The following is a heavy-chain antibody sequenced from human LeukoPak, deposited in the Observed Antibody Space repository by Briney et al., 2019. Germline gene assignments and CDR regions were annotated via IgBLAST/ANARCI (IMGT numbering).Heavy chain of an antibody. D-gene: IGHD4/OR15-4a*01. Sequence: GGSLRFSCAASGFTFDDYAMHWVRQAPRKGLEWVSGITWNSGSIGYADSVKGRFTISRDNAKKSLYLQMNSLRAEDTASYYCVKGFLTSYFDYWGQGTLVTVSS. CDR3: VKGFLTSYFDY. CDR2: ITWNSGSI. J-gene: IGHJ4*02. V-gene: IGHV3-9*01. CDR1: GFTFDDYA.